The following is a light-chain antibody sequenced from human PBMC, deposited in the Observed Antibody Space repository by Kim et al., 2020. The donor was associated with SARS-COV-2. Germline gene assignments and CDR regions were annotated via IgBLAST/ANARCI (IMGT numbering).Light chain of an antibody. CDR3: HQRSDWPRT. V-gene: IGKV3-11*01. CDR1: QRVSNY. J-gene: IGKJ1*01. Sequence: LSPGERATLSCRASQRVSNYLAWYRQKPGQAPRPLTYVASNRATGIPARFSGSGSGTDFTFTISSLEPEDLAIYYCHQRSDWPRTFVQGTKVDIK. CDR2: VAS.